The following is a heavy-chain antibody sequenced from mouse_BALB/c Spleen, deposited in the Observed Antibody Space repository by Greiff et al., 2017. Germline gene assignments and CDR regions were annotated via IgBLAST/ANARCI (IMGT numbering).Heavy chain of an antibody. V-gene: IGHV14-4*02. CDR1: GFNIKDYY. J-gene: IGHJ2*01. D-gene: IGHD2-1*01. CDR3: NAWGGNYFPFDY. Sequence: EVQVVESGAELVRSGASVKLSCTASGFNIKDYYMHWVKQRPEHGLEWIGWIDPENGDTEYAPKFQGKATMTADTSSNTAYLQLSSLTSEDTAVYYCNAWGGNYFPFDYWGQGTTLTVSS. CDR2: IDPENGDT.